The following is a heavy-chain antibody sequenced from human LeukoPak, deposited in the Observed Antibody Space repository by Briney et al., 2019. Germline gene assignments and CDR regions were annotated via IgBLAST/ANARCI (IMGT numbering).Heavy chain of an antibody. D-gene: IGHD1-26*01. CDR3: ASPKTLELLSGSSQFDY. CDR2: ISAYNGNT. Sequence: GASVKVSCKASGYTFTSYGISWVRQAPGQGLEWMGWISAYNGNTNYAQKLQGRVTMTTDTSTSTAYMELSSLRSEDTAVYYCASPKTLELLSGSSQFDYWGQGTLVTVSS. CDR1: GYTFTSYG. J-gene: IGHJ4*02. V-gene: IGHV1-18*01.